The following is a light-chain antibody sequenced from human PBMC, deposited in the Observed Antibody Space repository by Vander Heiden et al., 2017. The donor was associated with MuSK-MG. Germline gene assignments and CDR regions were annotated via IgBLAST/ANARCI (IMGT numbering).Light chain of an antibody. V-gene: IGKV1-33*01. CDR1: QDISNY. CDR3: QQDDNLPLT. CDR2: DAS. Sequence: DIQMTQSPSSLSASVGDRVTITCQASQDISNYLNWYQQKPGKAPKLLIYDASNFETGVPSRFSGSGSGTDFTFTISILQPEDIATYYCQQDDNLPLTFGGGTKVEIK. J-gene: IGKJ4*01.